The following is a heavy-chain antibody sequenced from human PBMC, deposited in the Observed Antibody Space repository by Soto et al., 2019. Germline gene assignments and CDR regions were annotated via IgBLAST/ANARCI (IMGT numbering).Heavy chain of an antibody. CDR2: IYHSGST. J-gene: IGHJ4*02. CDR1: CGSIISGGYS. V-gene: IGHV4-30-2*01. Sequence: SETLSLTFAVSCGSIISGGYSWSWIRQPPGKGLEWIGYIYHSGSTYYNPSLKIRVTISVDRSKNQFSLKLSSVTAADTAVYYCARRYNWNYGFDYWGQGTLVTVSS. D-gene: IGHD1-7*01. CDR3: ARRYNWNYGFDY.